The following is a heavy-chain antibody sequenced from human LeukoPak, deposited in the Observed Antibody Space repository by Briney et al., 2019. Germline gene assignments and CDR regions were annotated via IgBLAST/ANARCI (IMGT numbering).Heavy chain of an antibody. CDR1: GYSFTNYW. V-gene: IGHV5-51*01. CDR2: IYPIDSDT. Sequence: GESLKISCKGSGYSFTNYWIGWVRQLPGKGLEWMGIIYPIDSDTRYSPSFRGQVTFSADKSISTAYLQWSILKASDTAMYYCARPSAYGEDAFDVWGQGTMVTVSS. J-gene: IGHJ3*01. CDR3: ARPSAYGEDAFDV. D-gene: IGHD2-21*01.